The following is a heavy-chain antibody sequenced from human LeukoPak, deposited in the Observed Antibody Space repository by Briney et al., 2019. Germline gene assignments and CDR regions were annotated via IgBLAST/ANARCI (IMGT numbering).Heavy chain of an antibody. CDR3: ARERMIGGDWFDP. Sequence: ASVKVSCKASGYTFTGYYMHWVRQAPGQGLEWMGWINPNSGGTNYAQKFQGRVTMTRDTSISTAYMELSRLRSDDTAVYYCARERMIGGDWFDPWGQGTPVTVSS. V-gene: IGHV1-2*02. J-gene: IGHJ5*02. CDR1: GYTFTGYY. CDR2: INPNSGGT. D-gene: IGHD3-16*01.